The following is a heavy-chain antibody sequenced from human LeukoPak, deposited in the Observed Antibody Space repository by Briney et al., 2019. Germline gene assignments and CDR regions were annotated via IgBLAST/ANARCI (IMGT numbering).Heavy chain of an antibody. Sequence: TGGSLRLSCAASGFTFSSYWMHWVRQAPGKGLVWVSRINSDGSSTSYADPVKGRFTISRDNAKNSLYLQMNSLRAEDTAVYYCASSLDLEMATSWGQGTLVTVSS. CDR2: INSDGSST. D-gene: IGHD5-24*01. V-gene: IGHV3-74*01. CDR1: GFTFSSYW. CDR3: ASSLDLEMATS. J-gene: IGHJ4*02.